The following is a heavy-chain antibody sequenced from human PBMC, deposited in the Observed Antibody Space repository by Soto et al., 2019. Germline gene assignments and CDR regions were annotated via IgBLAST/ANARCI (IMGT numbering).Heavy chain of an antibody. CDR3: AKAQALYGLSDY. J-gene: IGHJ4*02. D-gene: IGHD2-8*01. CDR2: ISGSGATT. Sequence: EVQLLESGGGLVQPGGSLRLSCAASGFTFSTNAMNWVRQAAGKGLEWVSGISGSGATTYYADSVKGRFTISRDNSKNTVYLHMSSLGAEDTALYYCAKAQALYGLSDYWGQGTQVTVSS. V-gene: IGHV3-23*01. CDR1: GFTFSTNA.